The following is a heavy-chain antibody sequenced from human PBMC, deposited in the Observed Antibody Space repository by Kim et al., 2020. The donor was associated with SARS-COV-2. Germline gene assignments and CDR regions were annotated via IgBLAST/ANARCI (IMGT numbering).Heavy chain of an antibody. D-gene: IGHD6-19*01. Sequence: GGSLRLSCAASGFTFSSSALSWVRQALGTGLERVSAISAAADTTYYADSVKGRFTISRDNSKNTLYLHMNSMRAEDTAIYFCARGFGSGVYYFDYWGQGT. V-gene: IGHV3-23*01. CDR1: GFTFSSSA. CDR2: ISAAADTT. J-gene: IGHJ4*02. CDR3: ARGFGSGVYYFDY.